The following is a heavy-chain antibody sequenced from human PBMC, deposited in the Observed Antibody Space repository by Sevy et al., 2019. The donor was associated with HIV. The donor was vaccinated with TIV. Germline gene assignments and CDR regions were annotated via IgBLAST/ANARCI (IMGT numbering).Heavy chain of an antibody. Sequence: GGSLRLSCAASGFDLSIYSMSWVRQAPGKGLEWVSTLSFGCGKINYADSVKGRFTISRVNSKSSVYLQMNNMRVEDTAVYYCAREGCTKPHDYWGQGTLVTVSS. CDR3: AREGCTKPHDY. CDR2: LSFGCGKI. V-gene: IGHV3-23*01. D-gene: IGHD2-8*01. CDR1: GFDLSIYS. J-gene: IGHJ4*02.